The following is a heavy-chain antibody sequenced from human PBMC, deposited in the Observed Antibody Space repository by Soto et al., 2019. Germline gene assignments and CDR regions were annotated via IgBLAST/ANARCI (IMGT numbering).Heavy chain of an antibody. D-gene: IGHD1-26*01. CDR2: ISGSGGST. V-gene: IGHV3-23*01. CDR3: AKQNWEPLDAFDI. Sequence: GGSLRLSCAASGFTFSSYAMSWVRQAPGKGLEWVSAISGSGGSTYYADSVKGRFTISRDNSKNTLYLQMNSLRAEDTAVYYGAKQNWEPLDAFDIWGQGTMVTVSS. J-gene: IGHJ3*02. CDR1: GFTFSSYA.